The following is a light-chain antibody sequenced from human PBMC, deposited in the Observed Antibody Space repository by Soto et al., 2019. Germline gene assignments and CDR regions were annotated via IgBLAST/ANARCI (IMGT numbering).Light chain of an antibody. CDR2: GNN. Sequence: QPVLTQPPSVSGAPGQRVTISCTGSSSNFGAGNDVQWYQQLPGTAPKLLIFGNNNRPSGVPDRFSGSKSGTSASLAISGLQVEDEADYYCQSYDSSLRGYVFGTGTKLTVL. CDR3: QSYDSSLRGYV. J-gene: IGLJ1*01. V-gene: IGLV1-40*01. CDR1: SSNFGAGND.